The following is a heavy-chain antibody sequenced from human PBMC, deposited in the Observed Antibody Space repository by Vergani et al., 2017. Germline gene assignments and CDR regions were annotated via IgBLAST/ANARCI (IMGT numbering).Heavy chain of an antibody. CDR3: ARHTTYTDS. J-gene: IGHJ4*02. V-gene: IGHV5-51*01. D-gene: IGHD1-1*01. CDR1: EYSFGNYW. Sequence: EVELVQSGPEMRKPGESLTISCKGSEYSFGNYWIGWVRQMPGKGLEWMGSIYPADSDTRYSPSFQGQVTISADKSISTAFLQWDSLKASDTDLYYCARHTTYTDSWGQGTLVTVSS. CDR2: IYPADSDT.